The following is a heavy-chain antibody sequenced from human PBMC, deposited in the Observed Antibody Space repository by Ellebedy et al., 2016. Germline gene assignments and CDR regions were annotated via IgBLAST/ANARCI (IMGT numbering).Heavy chain of an antibody. Sequence: GESLKISXAASGFTFSSYAMSWVRQAPGKGLEWVSVISGSGGSTYYADSVKGRFTISRDNSKNTLYLQMNSLRAEDTAVYYCAKAPYGDYYFDYWGQGTLVTVSS. J-gene: IGHJ4*02. V-gene: IGHV3-23*01. CDR2: ISGSGGST. CDR1: GFTFSSYA. CDR3: AKAPYGDYYFDY. D-gene: IGHD4-17*01.